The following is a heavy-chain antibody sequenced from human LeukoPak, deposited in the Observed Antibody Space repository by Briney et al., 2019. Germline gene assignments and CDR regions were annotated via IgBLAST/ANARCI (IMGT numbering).Heavy chain of an antibody. CDR2: INHSGST. CDR1: GVSFSGYY. Sequence: SETLSLTCAVYGVSFSGYYWSWIRQPPGKGLEWIGEINHSGSTNYNPSLKSRVTISVDTSKNQFSLKLSSVTAADTAVYYCARRGRYYDRPPFDYWGQGTLVTVSS. CDR3: ARRGRYYDRPPFDY. D-gene: IGHD3-9*01. J-gene: IGHJ4*02. V-gene: IGHV4-34*01.